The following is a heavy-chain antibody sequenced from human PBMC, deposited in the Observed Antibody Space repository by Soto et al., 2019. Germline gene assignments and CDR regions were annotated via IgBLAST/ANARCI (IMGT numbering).Heavy chain of an antibody. CDR2: INPSGGST. Sequence: XSVKVSCKASGYTFTSYYMHWVRQAPGQGLEWMGIINPSGGSTSYAQKFQGRVTMTRDTSTSTVYMELSSLRSEDTAVYYCAREGGPGIEVAGALRAFDIWGQGTMVTVSS. CDR3: AREGGPGIEVAGALRAFDI. CDR1: GYTFTSYY. J-gene: IGHJ3*02. D-gene: IGHD6-19*01. V-gene: IGHV1-46*01.